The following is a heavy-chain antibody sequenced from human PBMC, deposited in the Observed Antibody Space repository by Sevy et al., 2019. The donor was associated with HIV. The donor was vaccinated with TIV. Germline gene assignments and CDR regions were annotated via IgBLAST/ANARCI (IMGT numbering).Heavy chain of an antibody. D-gene: IGHD3-22*01. J-gene: IGHJ4*02. CDR1: GFTFSSYA. V-gene: IGHV3-30-3*01. CDR3: ARGSHQYDSSGYHLDY. Sequence: GGSLRLSCAASGFTFSSYAMHWVRQAPGKGLEWVAVISYDGSNKYDVDSVKGRFTISRDNSKKTLYLQMNSLRAEDTAVYYCARGSHQYDSSGYHLDYWGQGTLVTVSS. CDR2: ISYDGSNK.